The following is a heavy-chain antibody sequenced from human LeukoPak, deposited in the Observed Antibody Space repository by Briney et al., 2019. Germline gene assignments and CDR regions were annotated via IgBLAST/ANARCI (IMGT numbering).Heavy chain of an antibody. CDR2: IIPIFGTA. Sequence: ASVKVSCKASGGTFSSYAISWVRQAPGQGLEWMGGIIPIFGTANYAQKFQGRVTITADESTSTAYMELSSLRSEDTAVYYCARDRWLRITLTDTAMVSGFDYWGQGTLVTVSS. CDR3: ARDRWLRITLTDTAMVSGFDY. CDR1: GGTFSSYA. J-gene: IGHJ4*02. D-gene: IGHD5-18*01. V-gene: IGHV1-69*13.